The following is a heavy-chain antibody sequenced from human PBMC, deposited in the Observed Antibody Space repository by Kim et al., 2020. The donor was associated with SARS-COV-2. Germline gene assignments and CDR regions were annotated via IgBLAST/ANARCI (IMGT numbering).Heavy chain of an antibody. CDR3: ARDLGYTGYSSSFFDY. D-gene: IGHD6-19*01. J-gene: IGHJ4*02. V-gene: IGHV3-48*03. Sequence: SVKGRFTISRDNAKNSLYLQMNSLRAEDTAVYYCARDLGYTGYSSSFFDYWGQGTLVTVSS.